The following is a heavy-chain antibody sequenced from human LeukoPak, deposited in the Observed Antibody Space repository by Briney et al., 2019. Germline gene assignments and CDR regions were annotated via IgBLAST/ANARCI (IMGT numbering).Heavy chain of an antibody. Sequence: GGSLRLSCAASGLTFSTYWMSWVRQAPGQGLEWVANVKHDGSEKYYVDSVKGRFTISRDNAKNSLYLQMNSLRAEDTAVYYCARDRQLESRLIDYWGQGTLVTVSS. CDR2: VKHDGSEK. V-gene: IGHV3-7*01. J-gene: IGHJ4*02. CDR3: ARDRQLESRLIDY. D-gene: IGHD1-1*01. CDR1: GLTFSTYW.